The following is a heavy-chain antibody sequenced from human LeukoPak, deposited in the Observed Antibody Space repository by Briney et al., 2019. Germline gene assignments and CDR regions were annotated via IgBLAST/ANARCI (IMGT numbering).Heavy chain of an antibody. D-gene: IGHD2-21*02. Sequence: SETLSLTCTVSGGSISSYYWTWIRQPAGKGPEWIGRIHASGSTNYNPSLKSRVNISVDTSKNQFSLRLNSVTAAHTAVYYCARVTDPRYNWFDPWGQGTLVTVSS. CDR1: GGSISSYY. J-gene: IGHJ5*02. CDR3: ARVTDPRYNWFDP. V-gene: IGHV4-4*07. CDR2: IHASGST.